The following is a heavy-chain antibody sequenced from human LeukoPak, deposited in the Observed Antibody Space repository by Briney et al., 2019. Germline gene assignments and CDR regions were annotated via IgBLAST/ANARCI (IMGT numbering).Heavy chain of an antibody. CDR1: GGSISSSY. V-gene: IGHV4-59*08. D-gene: IGHD3-22*01. J-gene: IGHJ1*01. CDR2: IYYSGST. Sequence: SETLSLTCTVSGGSISSSYWSWIRQPPREGLEWVGYIYYSGSTNYNPSLKSRVTISVDTSKNQFSLKLSSVTAADTAVYYCARGVSYYDSSGYYNEYFQHWGQGTLVTVSS. CDR3: ARGVSYYDSSGYYNEYFQH.